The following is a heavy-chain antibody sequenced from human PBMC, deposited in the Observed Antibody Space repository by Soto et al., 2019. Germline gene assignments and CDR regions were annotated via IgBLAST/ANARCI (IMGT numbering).Heavy chain of an antibody. J-gene: IGHJ6*03. CDR2: IYYSGST. CDR3: ARSPNYDFWSGYGSPYYYYYYMDV. Sequence: SETLSLTCTVSGGSISSYYWSWIRQPPGKGLEWIGYIYYSGSTNYNPSLKSRVTISVDTSKNQFSLKLSSVTAADTAVYYCARSPNYDFWSGYGSPYYYYYYMDVWGKGTTVTVSS. D-gene: IGHD3-3*01. CDR1: GGSISSYY. V-gene: IGHV4-59*08.